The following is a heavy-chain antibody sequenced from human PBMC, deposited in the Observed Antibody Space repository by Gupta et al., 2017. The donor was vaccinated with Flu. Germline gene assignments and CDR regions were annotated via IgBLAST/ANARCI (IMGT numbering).Heavy chain of an antibody. Sequence: EVQLLESGGGLVQPGGSLRLSCAVSGLTFSDYAMNWVRQAPGKGLEWVSSIAGAGDRTYYADSVMGRFTISRDNSKNTLYLQMNSLRGDDTASYYCTKDRSGNPAIDYWGQGTLVTVS. J-gene: IGHJ4*02. CDR3: TKDRSGNPAIDY. CDR2: IAGAGDRT. V-gene: IGHV3-23*01. CDR1: GLTFSDYA. D-gene: IGHD6-13*01.